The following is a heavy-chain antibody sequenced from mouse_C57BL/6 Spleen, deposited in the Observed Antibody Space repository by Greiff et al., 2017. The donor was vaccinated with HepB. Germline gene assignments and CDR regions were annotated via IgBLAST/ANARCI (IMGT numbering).Heavy chain of an antibody. V-gene: IGHV1-4*01. CDR2: INPSSGYT. CDR1: GYTFTSYT. J-gene: IGHJ4*01. Sequence: QVQLKESGAELARPGASVKMSCKASGYTFTSYTMHWVKQRPGQGLEWIGYINPSSGYTKYNQKFKDKATLTADKSSSTAYMQLSSLTSEDSAVYYCARCGDAMDYWGQGTSVTVSS. CDR3: ARCGDAMDY.